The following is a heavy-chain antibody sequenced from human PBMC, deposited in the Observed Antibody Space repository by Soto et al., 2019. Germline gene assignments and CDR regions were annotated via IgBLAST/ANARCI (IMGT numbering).Heavy chain of an antibody. D-gene: IGHD3-10*01. CDR2: ISGSGGST. CDR1: GFTFSSYA. V-gene: IGHV3-23*01. Sequence: PGGSLRLSCAASGFTFSSYAMSWVRQAPGKGLEWVSAISGSGGSTYYADSVQGRFTISRDNSKNTLYLQMNSLRAEDTAVYYCAKAPLYYYGSGVLGYYFDYWGQGTLVTAPQ. J-gene: IGHJ4*02. CDR3: AKAPLYYYGSGVLGYYFDY.